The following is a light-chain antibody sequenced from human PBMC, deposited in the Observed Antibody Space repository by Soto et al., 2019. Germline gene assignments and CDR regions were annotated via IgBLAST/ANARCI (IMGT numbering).Light chain of an antibody. J-gene: IGKJ1*01. V-gene: IGKV3-20*01. CDR3: QQYGSSPRT. Sequence: EIVLPQSPGTLSLSPGASAPLSCRASQSVSSSYLAWYQQKPGQAPRLLIYGASSRATGIPDRFSGSGSGTDFTLTISRLEPEEFAVYYCQQYGSSPRTFGQGTKVDNK. CDR2: GAS. CDR1: QSVSSSY.